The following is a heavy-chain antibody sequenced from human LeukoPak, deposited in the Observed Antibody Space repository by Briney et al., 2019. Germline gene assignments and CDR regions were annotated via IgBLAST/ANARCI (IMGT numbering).Heavy chain of an antibody. J-gene: IGHJ6*03. D-gene: IGHD3-16*02. CDR1: GGSFSGYY. Sequence: SETLSLTCRVYGGSFSGYYWSWIRQSPGRRLEWLGEINHSGRTNYHPSLRSRLTISVDKSNNKFSLNMTSVTAADTAVYFCARRTPGLYFGAFYYYMDVWGKGATVIISS. CDR3: ARRTPGLYFGAFYYYMDV. CDR2: INHSGRT. V-gene: IGHV4-34*01.